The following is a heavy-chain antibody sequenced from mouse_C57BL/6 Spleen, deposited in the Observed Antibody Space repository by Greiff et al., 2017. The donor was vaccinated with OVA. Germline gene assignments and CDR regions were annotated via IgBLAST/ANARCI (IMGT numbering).Heavy chain of an antibody. CDR3: ARREGIYDYDGVYAMDY. CDR2: ISNLAYSI. V-gene: IGHV5-15*04. J-gene: IGHJ4*01. Sequence: EVKLMESGGGLVQPGGSLKLSCAASGFTFSDYGMAWVRQAPRKGPEWVAFISNLAYSIYYADTVTGRFTISRENAKNTLYLEMSSLRSEDTAMYYCARREGIYDYDGVYAMDYWGQGTSVTVSS. CDR1: GFTFSDYG. D-gene: IGHD2-4*01.